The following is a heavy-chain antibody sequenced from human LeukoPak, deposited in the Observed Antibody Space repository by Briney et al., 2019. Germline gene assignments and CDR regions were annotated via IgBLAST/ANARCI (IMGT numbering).Heavy chain of an antibody. CDR3: ARAKKGDYWFDP. V-gene: IGHV1-69*04. J-gene: IGHJ5*02. CDR1: GGTFSSYA. D-gene: IGHD2-21*02. Sequence: ASVKVSCKASGGTFSSYAISWVRQAPGQGLEWMGRIISILGIANYAQKFQGRVTITADKSTSTAYMELSSLRSEDTAVYYCARAKKGDYWFDPWGQGTLVTVSS. CDR2: IISILGIA.